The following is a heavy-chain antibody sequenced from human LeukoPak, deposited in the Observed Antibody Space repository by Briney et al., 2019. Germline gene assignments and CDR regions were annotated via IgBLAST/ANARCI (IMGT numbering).Heavy chain of an antibody. CDR2: ISGSGGST. V-gene: IGHV3-23*01. CDR1: GFTFSSYA. Sequence: GGSLRLSCAASGFTFSSYAMSWVRQAPGKGLEWVSAISGSGGSTYYADSVKGRFTISRDNSKNTLYLQMNSLRAEDTAVYYCAKVKSIWNYQRNYFDYWGQGTLVTVSS. J-gene: IGHJ4*02. CDR3: AKVKSIWNYQRNYFDY. D-gene: IGHD1-7*01.